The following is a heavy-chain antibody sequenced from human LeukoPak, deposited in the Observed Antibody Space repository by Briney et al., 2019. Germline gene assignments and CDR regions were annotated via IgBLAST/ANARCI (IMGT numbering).Heavy chain of an antibody. J-gene: IGHJ4*02. CDR2: IKSKTDGGTT. D-gene: IGHD3-22*01. V-gene: IGHV3-15*01. CDR3: TTGYYYDSSGYYPLYYFDY. Sequence: GGSLRLSCGASGFTFSNAWMSWVRQAPGKGLEWVGRIKSKTDGGTTDYAAPVKGRFTISRDDSKNTLYLQMNSLKTEDTAVYYCTTGYYYDSSGYYPLYYFDYWGQGTLVTVSS. CDR1: GFTFSNAW.